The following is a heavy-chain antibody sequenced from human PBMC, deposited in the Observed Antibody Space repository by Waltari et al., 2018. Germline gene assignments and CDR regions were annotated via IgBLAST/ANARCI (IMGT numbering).Heavy chain of an antibody. D-gene: IGHD1-7*01. V-gene: IGHV4-39*01. CDR2: LHYGGSS. J-gene: IGHJ2*01. CDR1: GVSIRTRRHH. Sequence: QLQLQESGPGLVNPSETLSLTSTVSGVSIRTRRHHWGWIRQPPGKGLDWIGSLHYGGSSYFNPSLKSRVTISVDTSKNQFSLKLTSVTAADTAVYYCATLPIPLELWYFDLWGRGTLVTVSS. CDR3: ATLPIPLELWYFDL.